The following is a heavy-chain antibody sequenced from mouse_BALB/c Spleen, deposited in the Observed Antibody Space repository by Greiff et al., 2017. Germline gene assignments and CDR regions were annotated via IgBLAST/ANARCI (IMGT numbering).Heavy chain of an antibody. CDR2: ISYSGST. D-gene: IGHD1-1*01. V-gene: IGHV3-2*02. Sequence: EVKLVESGPGLVKPSQSLSLTCTVTGYSITSDYAWNWIRQFPGNKLEWMGYISYSGSTSYNPSLKSRISITRDTSKNQFFLQLNSVTTEDTATYYCARDGSSYANFDYWGQGTTLTVSS. J-gene: IGHJ2*01. CDR1: GYSITSDYA. CDR3: ARDGSSYANFDY.